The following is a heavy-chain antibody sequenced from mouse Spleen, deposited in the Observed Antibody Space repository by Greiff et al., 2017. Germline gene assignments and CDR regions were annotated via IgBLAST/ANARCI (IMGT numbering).Heavy chain of an antibody. V-gene: IGHV2-9-1*01. J-gene: IGHJ4*01. CDR1: GFSLTSYA. CDR2: IWTGGGT. Sequence: VKLQQSGPGLVAPSQSLSITCTVSGFSLTSYAISWVRQPPGKGLEWLGVIWTGGGTNYNSALKYRLSISHDNYRSQVYLNMNSLQTDASAGYYCARWWQLGPYYYAMDYLGQGTSVTVSS. CDR3: ARWWQLGPYYYAMDY. D-gene: IGHD3-1*01.